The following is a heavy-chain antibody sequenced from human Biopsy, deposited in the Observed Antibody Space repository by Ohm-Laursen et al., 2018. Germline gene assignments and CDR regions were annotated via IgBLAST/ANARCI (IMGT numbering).Heavy chain of an antibody. CDR1: GFTFSRYG. D-gene: IGHD5-24*01. J-gene: IGHJ6*02. CDR3: ARDVEGFYSYAMDV. CDR2: ITSDGSTT. Sequence: SLRLSCAASGFTFSRYGMSWIRQAPGKGLEWVSYITSDGSTTDYADSVKGRFPISRDNAKSSLFLQMNSLRAEDTAVYYCARDVEGFYSYAMDVWGQGTTVTVSS. V-gene: IGHV3-11*01.